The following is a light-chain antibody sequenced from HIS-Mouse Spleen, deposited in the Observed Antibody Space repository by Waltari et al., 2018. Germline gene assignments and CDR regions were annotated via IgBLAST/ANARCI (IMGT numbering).Light chain of an antibody. J-gene: IGLJ2*01. CDR3: YSTDSSGNHRV. CDR2: EDS. CDR1: GFPKKY. V-gene: IGLV3-10*01. Sequence: SYELTQPPSASASPGETARITCFGDGFPKKYAYWYQQKSGQAPVLVVDEDSNRPSGIPERFSGSSSGTMATLTISGAQVEDEADYYCYSTDSSGNHRVFGGGTKLTVL.